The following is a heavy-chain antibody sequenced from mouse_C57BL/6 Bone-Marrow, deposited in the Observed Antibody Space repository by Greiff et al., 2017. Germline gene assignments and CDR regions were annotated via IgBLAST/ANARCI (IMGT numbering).Heavy chain of an antibody. V-gene: IGHV5-6*01. J-gene: IGHJ4*01. Sequence: QGVESGGDLVKPGGSLKLSCAASGFTFSSYGMSWVRQTPDKRLEWVATISSGGSYTYYPDSVKGRFTISRDNAKNTLYLQMSSLKSEDTAMYYCARQGYYSNSYAMDYWGQGTSVTVSS. D-gene: IGHD2-5*01. CDR3: ARQGYYSNSYAMDY. CDR1: GFTFSSYG. CDR2: ISSGGSYT.